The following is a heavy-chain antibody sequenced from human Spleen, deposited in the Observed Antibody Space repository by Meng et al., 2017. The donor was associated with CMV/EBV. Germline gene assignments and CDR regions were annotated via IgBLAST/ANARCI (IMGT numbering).Heavy chain of an antibody. Sequence: FACSTYVMTWVRQPQGQGLEWVSSISGTFSYISYIESVKGRFTISRDNAKNSLFLQMDSLKPEDTAIYSCARDRKRRGLPMVRGADYWGQGTLVTVSS. D-gene: IGHD3-10*01. J-gene: IGHJ4*02. CDR2: ISGTFSYI. CDR3: ARDRKRRGLPMVRGADY. CDR1: FACSTYV. V-gene: IGHV3-21*01.